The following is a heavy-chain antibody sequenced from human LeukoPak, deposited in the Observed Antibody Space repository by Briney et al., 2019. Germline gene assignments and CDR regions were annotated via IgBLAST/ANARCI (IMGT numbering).Heavy chain of an antibody. CDR3: ARGSYYDSSGPDY. J-gene: IGHJ4*02. CDR1: GFTFSSYN. D-gene: IGHD3-22*01. V-gene: IGHV3-48*01. CDR2: ISSSSATI. Sequence: GGSLRLSCAASGFTFSSYNMNWVRQTPGKGLEWVSYISSSSATIYYADSVKGRFTISRDNAKISLYLQMNSLRAEDTAVYYCARGSYYDSSGPDYWGQGTLVTVSS.